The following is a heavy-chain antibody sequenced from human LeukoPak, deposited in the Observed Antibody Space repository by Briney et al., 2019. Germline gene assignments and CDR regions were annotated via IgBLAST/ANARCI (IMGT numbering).Heavy chain of an antibody. CDR1: GYIFTNYG. D-gene: IGHD2-2*02. CDR2: MNPNSGNT. Sequence: GASVKVSCKASGYIFTNYGINWVRQATGQGLEWMGWMNPNSGNTGYAQKFQGRVTITRNTSISTAYMELSSLRSEDTAVYYCARERIHPSLVVPAAIYRYPIYYFDYWGQGTLVTVSS. CDR3: ARERIHPSLVVPAAIYRYPIYYFDY. V-gene: IGHV1-8*02. J-gene: IGHJ4*02.